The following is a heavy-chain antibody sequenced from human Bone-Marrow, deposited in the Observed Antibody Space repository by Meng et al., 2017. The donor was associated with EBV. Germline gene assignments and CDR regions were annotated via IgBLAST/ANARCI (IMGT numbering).Heavy chain of an antibody. D-gene: IGHD3-9*01. CDR1: GASVSVFS. CDR2: IKHSGST. J-gene: IGHJ4*02. Sequence: VLLLPGGACLLGQWEPLPVPRVINGASVSVFSWSWIRRAPGKGLEWIGEIKHSGSTNYTPSLKNRVTISVDPSKNQFSLRLSSVTAADTAVYYCARATGGSTGYFRWGQGTLVTVSS. CDR3: ARATGGSTGYFR. V-gene: IGHV4-34*01.